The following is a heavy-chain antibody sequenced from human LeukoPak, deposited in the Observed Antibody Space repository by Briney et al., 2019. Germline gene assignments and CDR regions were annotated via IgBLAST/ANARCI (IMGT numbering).Heavy chain of an antibody. D-gene: IGHD5-18*01. Sequence: SETLSLTCTVSGGSISTTNYYWGWIRQSPGKGLEWFGCVYYSGSTYYNPYLKSRVTISVDTSQNQFSLKLSSVTAADTAVYYCARGVYTANYYFDYWGQGTLVTVSS. CDR1: GGSISTTNYY. V-gene: IGHV4-39*07. CDR2: VYYSGST. J-gene: IGHJ4*02. CDR3: ARGVYTANYYFDY.